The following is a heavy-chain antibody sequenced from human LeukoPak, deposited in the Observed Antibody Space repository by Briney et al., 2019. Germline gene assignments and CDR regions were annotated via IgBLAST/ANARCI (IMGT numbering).Heavy chain of an antibody. CDR1: GDSVSSNSAA. CDR2: TYYRSKWYN. D-gene: IGHD4-17*01. J-gene: IGHJ6*02. Sequence: SQTLSLTCAISGDSVSSNSAAWNWIRQSPSRGLEWLGRTYYRSKWYNDYAVSVKSRITINPDTSKNQFSLQLNSVTLEDTAVYYCARDRRGDYGDYSIYYGMDVWGQGTTVTVSS. CDR3: ARDRRGDYGDYSIYYGMDV. V-gene: IGHV6-1*01.